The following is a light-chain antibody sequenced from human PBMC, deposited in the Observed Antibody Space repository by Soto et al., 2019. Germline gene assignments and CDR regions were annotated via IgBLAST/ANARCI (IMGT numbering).Light chain of an antibody. CDR2: GAS. J-gene: IGKJ1*01. V-gene: IGKV3-20*01. CDR3: QQSGRP. CDR1: QSLTSDY. Sequence: EIVLTQSPGTLSLSPGERATLSCRASQSLTSDYLAWYQQKPGQTPRLLIHGASSQATGISDRFSGSGSGTDFTLTISRLEPEDSAVYYCQQSGRPFGQGTKVEIK.